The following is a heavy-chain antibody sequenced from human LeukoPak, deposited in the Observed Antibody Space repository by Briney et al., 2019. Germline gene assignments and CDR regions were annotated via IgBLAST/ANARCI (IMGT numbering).Heavy chain of an antibody. V-gene: IGHV3-23*01. CDR3: AKEISYYDFSAP. J-gene: IGHJ5*02. Sequence: GGSLRLSCAASGFTFSSYALSWVRQAPGKGLDWVSAISGSGGTTYYADSVKGRFTISRDNSKNTLYLQLNSLRAEDTAVYYCAKEISYYDFSAPWGQGALVIVSS. D-gene: IGHD3-3*01. CDR1: GFTFSSYA. CDR2: ISGSGGTT.